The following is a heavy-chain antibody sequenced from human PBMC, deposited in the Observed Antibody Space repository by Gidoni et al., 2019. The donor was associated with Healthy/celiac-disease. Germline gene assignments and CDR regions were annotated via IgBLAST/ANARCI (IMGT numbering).Heavy chain of an antibody. CDR2: IYYSGST. Sequence: QLQLQESGPGLVKPSETLSLTCTVSGGSIRSSSYYWGWIRQPPGKGLEWIGSIYYSGSTYYNPSLKSRVTISVDTSKNQFSLKLSSVTAADTAVYYCAREPPHYGDYDYYYYGMDVWGQGTTVTVSS. CDR3: AREPPHYGDYDYYYYGMDV. CDR1: GGSIRSSSYY. V-gene: IGHV4-39*07. D-gene: IGHD4-17*01. J-gene: IGHJ6*02.